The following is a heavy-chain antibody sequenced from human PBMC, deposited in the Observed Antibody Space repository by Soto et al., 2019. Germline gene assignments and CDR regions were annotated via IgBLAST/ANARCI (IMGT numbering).Heavy chain of an antibody. V-gene: IGHV3-23*01. D-gene: IGHD6-6*01. Sequence: GGSLRLSCAASGFTFSSYAMSWVRQAPGKGLEWVSAISGSGGSTYYADSVKGRFTISRDNSKNTLFLQMNSLRGEDTAVYYCAKESYSSSPYYYGMDVWGQGTTVTVSS. CDR1: GFTFSSYA. CDR2: ISGSGGST. J-gene: IGHJ6*02. CDR3: AKESYSSSPYYYGMDV.